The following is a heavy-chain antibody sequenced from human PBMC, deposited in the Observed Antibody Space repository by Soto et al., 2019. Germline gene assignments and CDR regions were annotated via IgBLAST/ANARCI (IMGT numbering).Heavy chain of an antibody. CDR2: INAGNGNT. CDR1: GYTFTSYA. Sequence: ASVKVSCKASGYTFTSYAMHWVRQAPGQRLEWLGWINAGNGNTKYSQKFQGRVTITRDTSASTAYMELSSLRSEDTAVYYCARTPPDYDRAFDIWGQGTMVTVSS. D-gene: IGHD4-17*01. J-gene: IGHJ3*02. CDR3: ARTPPDYDRAFDI. V-gene: IGHV1-3*01.